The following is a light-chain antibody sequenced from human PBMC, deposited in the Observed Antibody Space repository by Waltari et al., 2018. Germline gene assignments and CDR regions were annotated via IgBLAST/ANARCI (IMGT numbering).Light chain of an antibody. J-gene: IGLJ1*01. Sequence: QSALTQPASVSGSPGQSITISCTGTNNDVGGYNYVSWYQPHPGKAPKLMIYDCTNRPSGVSTRFSGCKSGNTASLTISGLQAEDEADYYCSSYTSNSDPYVFGTGTKVTVL. CDR1: NNDVGGYNY. V-gene: IGLV2-14*03. CDR3: SSYTSNSDPYV. CDR2: DCT.